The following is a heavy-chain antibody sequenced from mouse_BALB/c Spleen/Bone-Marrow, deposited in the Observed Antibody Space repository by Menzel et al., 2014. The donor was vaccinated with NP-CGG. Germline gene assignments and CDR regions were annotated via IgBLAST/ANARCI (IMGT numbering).Heavy chain of an antibody. D-gene: IGHD2-3*01. V-gene: IGHV1-80*01. CDR1: GYAFSNHW. CDR2: IYPGDGDT. J-gene: IGHJ2*01. Sequence: VHLVESGADLVRPGSSVKISCKASGYAFSNHWMNWVKQRPGQGLERIGQIYPGDGDTNYNGKFKGKATLTADKSSSTAYMQLSSLTSEDSAVYFCARCDGYSYYFDYWGQGTTLTVSS. CDR3: ARCDGYSYYFDY.